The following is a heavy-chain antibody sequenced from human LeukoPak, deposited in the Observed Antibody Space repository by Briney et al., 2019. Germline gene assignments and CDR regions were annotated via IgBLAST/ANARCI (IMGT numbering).Heavy chain of an antibody. Sequence: GGSLRLSCAASGFTFSRFSMHWFREAPGKGLVWVSRINSDGSSTNYADSVKGRFTISRDNAKNTLYLQMNSLRAEDTAVYYCVQSGGMDVWGQGTTVSVSS. CDR3: VQSGGMDV. V-gene: IGHV3-74*01. CDR1: GFTFSRFS. J-gene: IGHJ6*02. CDR2: INSDGSST.